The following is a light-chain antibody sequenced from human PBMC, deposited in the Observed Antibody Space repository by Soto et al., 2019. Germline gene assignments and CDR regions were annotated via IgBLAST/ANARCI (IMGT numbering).Light chain of an antibody. J-gene: IGKJ2*03. CDR1: QSVLYSSNNKNY. CDR2: WAS. CDR3: QQYYSNPDS. Sequence: DIVMTQSPDSLAVSLGERATINCKSSQSVLYSSNNKNYLAWYQQKPGQSPKLLTYWASTRESGDPDRLSGSGSGTDFTLAISSLQAEDVAVYYCQQYYSNPDSFGRGTKLEIK. V-gene: IGKV4-1*01.